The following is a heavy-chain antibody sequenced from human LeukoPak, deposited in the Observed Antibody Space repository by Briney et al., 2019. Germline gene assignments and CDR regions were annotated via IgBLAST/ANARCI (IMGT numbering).Heavy chain of an antibody. D-gene: IGHD5-12*01. J-gene: IGHJ6*03. Sequence: ASVKVSCKSSGYTFKSYAINWVRQAPGQGLEWMGWINPNSGGTNYAQKFQGRVTMTRDTSISTAYMELSRLRSDDTAVYYCARTGDISPYYYYYMDVWGKGTTVTVSS. V-gene: IGHV1-2*02. CDR1: GYTFKSYA. CDR2: INPNSGGT. CDR3: ARTGDISPYYYYYMDV.